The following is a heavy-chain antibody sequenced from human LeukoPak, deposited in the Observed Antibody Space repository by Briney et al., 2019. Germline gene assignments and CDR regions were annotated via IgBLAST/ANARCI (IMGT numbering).Heavy chain of an antibody. CDR1: GFTFSSYS. CDR3: ARNTGYSSGYLDMDV. Sequence: GGSLRLSCAASGFTFSSYSMNWVRQAPGKGLEWVANIKQDGSEKYYVDSVKGRFTISRDNAKNSLYLQMNSLRAEDTALYHCARNTGYSSGYLDMDVWGKGTTVTISS. J-gene: IGHJ6*03. V-gene: IGHV3-7*03. D-gene: IGHD6-19*01. CDR2: IKQDGSEK.